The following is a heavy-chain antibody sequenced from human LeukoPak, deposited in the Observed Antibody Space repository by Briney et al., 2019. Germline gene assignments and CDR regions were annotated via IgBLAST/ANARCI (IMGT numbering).Heavy chain of an antibody. V-gene: IGHV3-30*18. D-gene: IGHD3-22*01. CDR3: AKDRGDYYDSSGYYSGGFDI. CDR1: GFTFSSYG. Sequence: GRSLRLSCAASGFTFSSYGMHWVRPAQGKGLEWVAVISYDGSNKYYADSVKGRFTISRDNSKNTLYLQMNSLRAEDTAVYYCAKDRGDYYDSSGYYSGGFDIWGQGTMVTVSS. J-gene: IGHJ3*02. CDR2: ISYDGSNK.